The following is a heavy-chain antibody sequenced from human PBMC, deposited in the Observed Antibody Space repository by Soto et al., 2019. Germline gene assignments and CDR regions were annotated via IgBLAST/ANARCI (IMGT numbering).Heavy chain of an antibody. J-gene: IGHJ5*02. V-gene: IGHV3-7*01. CDR3: ASEQEAAVGATAFDN. CDR1: GFIFSRSW. Sequence: EVQLVESGGGLVQPGGSLRLSCAASGFIFSRSWMTWVRQAPGKGLEWVANINQNGAHTYYAPSVKGRFTISRDNGKQSVYLQMHSLRAEDTAVSFSASEQEAAVGATAFDNWGQGTLVTVSS. CDR2: INQNGAHT. D-gene: IGHD1-26*01.